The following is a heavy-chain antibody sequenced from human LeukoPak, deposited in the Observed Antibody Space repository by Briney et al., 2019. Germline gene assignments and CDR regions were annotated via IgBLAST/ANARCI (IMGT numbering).Heavy chain of an antibody. J-gene: IGHJ5*02. Sequence: SETLSLTCTVSGGSISSSSYYWGWIRQPPGKGLEWIGSIYYSGSTYYNPSLKSRVTISVDTSKNQFSLKLSSVTAADTAVYYCARRYYDILTGYFSWGQGTLVTVSS. V-gene: IGHV4-39*01. CDR1: GGSISSSSYY. CDR2: IYYSGST. CDR3: ARRYYDILTGYFS. D-gene: IGHD3-9*01.